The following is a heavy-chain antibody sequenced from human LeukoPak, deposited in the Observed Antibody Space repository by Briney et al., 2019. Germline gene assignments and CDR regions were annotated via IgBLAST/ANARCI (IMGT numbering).Heavy chain of an antibody. V-gene: IGHV3-9*01. D-gene: IGHD1-26*01. J-gene: IGHJ4*02. CDR2: ISWNSGSI. CDR1: GFTFDDYA. Sequence: GRSLRLSCAASGFTFDDYAMHWVRQAPGKGLEWVSGISWNSGSIGYADSVKGRFTISRDNAKNSLYLQMNSLRAEDTALYYCAKCFGSYSGSNYRRWGQGTLVTVS. CDR3: AKCFGSYSGSNYRR.